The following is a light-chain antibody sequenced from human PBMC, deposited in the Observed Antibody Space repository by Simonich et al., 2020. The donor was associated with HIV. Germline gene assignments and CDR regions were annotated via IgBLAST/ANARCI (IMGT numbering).Light chain of an antibody. CDR1: KSVTNN. CDR2: GAS. Sequence: EIVMTQSPATLSVSPGERATFSFRASKSVTNNLAWYQQKPGQAPRLLIYGASTRATGIPVRFSGSGSGTEFTLTISSLQSEDFAVYYCQQYHLWPPLTFGGGTKVEIK. J-gene: IGKJ4*01. V-gene: IGKV3-15*01. CDR3: QQYHLWPPLT.